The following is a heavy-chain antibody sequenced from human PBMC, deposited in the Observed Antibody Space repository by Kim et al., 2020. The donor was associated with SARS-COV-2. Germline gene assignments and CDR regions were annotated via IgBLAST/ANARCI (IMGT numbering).Heavy chain of an antibody. CDR2: IYYSGST. V-gene: IGHV4-59*01. D-gene: IGHD2-2*01. Sequence: SETLSLTCTVSGGSISSYYWSWIRQPPGKGLEWIGYIYYSGSTNYNPSLKRRVTISVDTSKNQFSLKLSSVTAADTAVYYCARSYCSSTSCYHDAFDIWGQGTKVTVSS. J-gene: IGHJ3*02. CDR3: ARSYCSSTSCYHDAFDI. CDR1: GGSISSYY.